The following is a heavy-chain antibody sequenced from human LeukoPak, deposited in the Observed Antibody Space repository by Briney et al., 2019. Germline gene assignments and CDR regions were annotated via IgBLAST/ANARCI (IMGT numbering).Heavy chain of an antibody. CDR2: INSNSGGT. V-gene: IGHV1-2*02. CDR1: GYTFTDYY. CDR3: ARVLVPAGGGVVVY. Sequence: ASVKVSCKASGYTFTDYYMHWVRQAPGQGLEWMGWINSNSGGTNYAQKFQGRVTMTRDTSISTAYMELSSLRSDDTAVYYCARVLVPAGGGVVVYWGQGTLVTVSS. J-gene: IGHJ4*02. D-gene: IGHD3-16*01.